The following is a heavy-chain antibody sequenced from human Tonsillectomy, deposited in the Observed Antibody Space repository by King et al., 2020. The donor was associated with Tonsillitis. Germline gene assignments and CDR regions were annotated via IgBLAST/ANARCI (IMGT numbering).Heavy chain of an antibody. J-gene: IGHJ4*02. CDR3: VRGSQQEQGRDEFDY. CDR1: GFTFSNYN. CDR2: IGGTLTFI. Sequence: VQLVESGGGLVKPGGSLRLSCTTSGFTFSNYNMNWVRQAPGKGLEWVSSIGGTLTFIYTTVSLRGRFTISRDDARNSLYLHMTRLRVEDTAVYYCVRGSQQEQGRDEFDYWGRGTLVAVSS. V-gene: IGHV3-21*01. D-gene: IGHD6-13*01.